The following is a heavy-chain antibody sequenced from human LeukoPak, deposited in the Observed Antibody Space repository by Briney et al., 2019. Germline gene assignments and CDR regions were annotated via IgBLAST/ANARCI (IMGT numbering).Heavy chain of an antibody. CDR1: GFTISSNY. CDR2: IYTGGDT. D-gene: IGHD3-22*01. CDR3: ARQTPRRVSSGYGYYFDH. J-gene: IGHJ4*02. V-gene: IGHV3-13*04. Sequence: GGSLRLSCAASGFTISSNYMRWVRHATGTGLEWVSAIYTGGDTYYAGAVEGRFTISRDNSKNSLYLQMKRLGAGDTAVYPCARQTPRRVSSGYGYYFDHWGQGTLVTVSS.